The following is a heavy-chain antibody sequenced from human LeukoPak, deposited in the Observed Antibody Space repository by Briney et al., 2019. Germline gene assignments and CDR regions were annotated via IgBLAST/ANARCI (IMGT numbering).Heavy chain of an antibody. CDR2: ISHSGSNL. CDR3: ARGDSSGVPDY. J-gene: IGHJ4*02. V-gene: IGHV3-11*01. D-gene: IGHD3-22*01. Sequence: GGSLRLSCAASGVTFSDSFMSSSRQAPGEGLEWLSYISHSGSNLDYAESVRGPFTISRDNANHSLYLQINSLRAEDTAVYYCARGDSSGVPDYWGQGTLVTVSS. CDR1: GVTFSDSF.